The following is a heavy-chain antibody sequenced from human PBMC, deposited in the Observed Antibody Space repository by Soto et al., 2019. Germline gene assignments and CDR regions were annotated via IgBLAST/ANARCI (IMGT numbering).Heavy chain of an antibody. Sequence: QVQLVQSGAEVKKPGSSVKVSCKASGGTFSSSTISWVRQAPGQGLEWMGRIIPIVDIANYAQKFQGRVTITADKSTSPAYMELSSLRSEDTAVYYCARGLGRDSSNWLDPWGQGTLVTVSS. CDR1: GGTFSSST. V-gene: IGHV1-69*02. CDR3: ARGLGRDSSNWLDP. CDR2: IIPIVDIA. D-gene: IGHD2-15*01. J-gene: IGHJ5*02.